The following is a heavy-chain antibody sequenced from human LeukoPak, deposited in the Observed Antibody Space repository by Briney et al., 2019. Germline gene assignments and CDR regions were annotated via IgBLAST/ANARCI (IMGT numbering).Heavy chain of an antibody. V-gene: IGHV1-69*13. CDR2: IIPIFGTA. CDR1: GGTFSSYA. CDR3: ARDNMVRGVGGMDV. Sequence: SVKVSCKASGGTFSSYAISWVRQAPGQGLEWMGGIIPIFGTANYAQKFQGRVTITADESTSTAYMELSSLRSEDTAVYYCARDNMVRGVGGMDVWGRGTTVTVSS. J-gene: IGHJ6*02. D-gene: IGHD3-10*01.